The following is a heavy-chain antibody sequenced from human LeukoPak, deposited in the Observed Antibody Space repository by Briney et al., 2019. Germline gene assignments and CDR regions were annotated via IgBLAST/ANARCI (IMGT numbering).Heavy chain of an antibody. J-gene: IGHJ4*02. CDR3: RIGFRSRICSGGSCYSGFDY. V-gene: IGHV4-34*01. D-gene: IGHD2-15*01. Sequence: PSETLSLTCAVCGGSFSGYYWSWIRQPPVRGLDWVGESNDSGSGNYNPSLKSRVTISVDTSKNQFSLRLSSVTAADTALPRSRIGFRSRICSGGSCYSGFDYWGQGTLVTVSS. CDR2: SNDSGSG. CDR1: GGSFSGYY.